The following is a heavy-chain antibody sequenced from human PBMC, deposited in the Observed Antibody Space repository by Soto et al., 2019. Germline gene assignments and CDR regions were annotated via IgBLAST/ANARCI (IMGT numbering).Heavy chain of an antibody. CDR1: GGSISSSSYY. CDR2: IYYSGST. CDR3: ARQGNWNDGWGNWFDP. D-gene: IGHD1-1*01. J-gene: IGHJ5*02. Sequence: QLQLRESGPGLVKPSETLSLTCTVSGGSISSSSYYWGWIRQPPGKGLEWIGSIYYSGSTYYNPSLKSRVTISVDTSKNQFSLKLSSVTAADTAVYYCARQGNWNDGWGNWFDPWGQGTLVTVSS. V-gene: IGHV4-39*01.